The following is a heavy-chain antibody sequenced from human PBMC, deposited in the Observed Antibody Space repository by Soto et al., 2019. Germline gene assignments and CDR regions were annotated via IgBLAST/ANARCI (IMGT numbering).Heavy chain of an antibody. V-gene: IGHV3-53*01. CDR1: GFTVGNNY. CDR2: IYSTGTT. Sequence: EVQLVESGGGLIQPGGSLKLSCAASGFTVGNNYMSWVRQAPGKRLEWVSLIYSTGTTKYADSVKGRFTVSRDNAKNRLYLQMNRLRAEDTAVYYCAKDGRGSGSHYNSFGYWGQGTVVTVS. D-gene: IGHD3-10*01. CDR3: AKDGRGSGSHYNSFGY. J-gene: IGHJ4*02.